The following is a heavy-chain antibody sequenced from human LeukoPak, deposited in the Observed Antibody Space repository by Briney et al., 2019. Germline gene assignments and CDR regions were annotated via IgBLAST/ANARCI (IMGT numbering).Heavy chain of an antibody. D-gene: IGHD6-19*01. CDR3: ARSSGWSSPFDY. Sequence: SVKVSCKASGYTFTSYDISWVRQAPGQGLEWMGGIIPIFGTANYAQKFQGRVTITADESTSTAYMELSSLRSEDTAVYYCARSSGWSSPFDYWGQGTLVTVSS. J-gene: IGHJ4*02. V-gene: IGHV1-69*13. CDR2: IIPIFGTA. CDR1: GYTFTSYD.